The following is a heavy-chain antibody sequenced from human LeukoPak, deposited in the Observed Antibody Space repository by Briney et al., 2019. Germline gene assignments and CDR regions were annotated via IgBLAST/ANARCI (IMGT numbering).Heavy chain of an antibody. Sequence: PSETLSLTCTVSGGSISSYYWSWIRQPPGKGLEWIGYIYYSGSTNYSPSLKSRVTISVDTSKNQFSLKLSSVTAADTAVYYCARGYSSGWYEAYYFDYWGQGTLVTVSS. V-gene: IGHV4-59*01. J-gene: IGHJ4*02. CDR2: IYYSGST. CDR3: ARGYSSGWYEAYYFDY. D-gene: IGHD6-19*01. CDR1: GGSISSYY.